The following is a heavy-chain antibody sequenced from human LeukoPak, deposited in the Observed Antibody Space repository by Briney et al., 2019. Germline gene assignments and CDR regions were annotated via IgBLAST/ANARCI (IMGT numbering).Heavy chain of an antibody. Sequence: PSETLSLTCTVSGVSSSSSYWSWIRQPPGKGLEWIGYIFYTGDSNHNPSFKSRVSISLDTSKDQTSLKLYSVTAADTAVYYCARHRFASPLDSWGQGTLVTVSS. CDR1: GVSSSSSY. CDR3: ARHRFASPLDS. J-gene: IGHJ4*02. V-gene: IGHV4-59*08. CDR2: IFYTGDS. D-gene: IGHD2-21*01.